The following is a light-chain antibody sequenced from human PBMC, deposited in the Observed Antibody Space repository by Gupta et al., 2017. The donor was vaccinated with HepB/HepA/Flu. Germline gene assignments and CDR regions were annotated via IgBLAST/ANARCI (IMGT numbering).Light chain of an antibody. V-gene: IGLV3-1*01. CDR3: QAWDSSVV. J-gene: IGLJ2*01. Sequence: SYHLTQPPSVSVSPGQTASITCSGDELGDKYACWYQPKPGQSPVLVIYQDSKRPSGIPERFSGSNSGNTATLTISGTQAMDEADYYCQAWDSSVVFGGGTKLTVL. CDR2: QDS. CDR1: ELGDKY.